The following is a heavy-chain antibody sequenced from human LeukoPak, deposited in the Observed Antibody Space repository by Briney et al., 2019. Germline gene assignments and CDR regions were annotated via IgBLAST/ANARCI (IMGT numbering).Heavy chain of an antibody. CDR1: GFTFSSYA. CDR2: ISGSGGST. CDR3: AKFGSGISYEVRDY. J-gene: IGHJ4*02. D-gene: IGHD3-10*01. Sequence: PWGSLRLSCAASGFTFSSYAMSWVRQAPGQGLEWVSAISGSGGSTYYADSVKGRFTISRDNSKNTLYLQMNSLRAEDTAVYYCAKFGSGISYEVRDYWGQGTLVTVSS. V-gene: IGHV3-23*01.